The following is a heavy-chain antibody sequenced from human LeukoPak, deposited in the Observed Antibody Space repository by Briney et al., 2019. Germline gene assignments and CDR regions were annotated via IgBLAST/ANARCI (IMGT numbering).Heavy chain of an antibody. CDR1: GFTVSGNY. D-gene: IGHD3-9*01. J-gene: IGHJ6*03. CDR3: AKDRKTDWFGNYYYYMDV. Sequence: PGGSLRLSCAVSGFTVSGNYMSWIRQAPGKGLEWVSLIYSDDTTLYADSVKGRFTISRDISKNTLYLQMSSLRAEDTAVYYCAKDRKTDWFGNYYYYMDVWGKGTTVTISS. V-gene: IGHV3-53*01. CDR2: IYSDDTT.